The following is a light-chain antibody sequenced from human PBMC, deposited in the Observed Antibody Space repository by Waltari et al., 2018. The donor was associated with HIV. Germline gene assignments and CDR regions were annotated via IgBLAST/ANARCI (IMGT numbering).Light chain of an antibody. CDR2: EVT. Sequence: QSALTQPPSASVSLGQSVTISCTGTSSDVGGYDYVSWYQQQPGKAPKRVIYEVTKRPSGVPDRFSGSKSGNTASLNISGLQAEDEADYYCSSYAGNFVVFGGGTNLTVL. J-gene: IGLJ2*01. CDR1: SSDVGGYDY. CDR3: SSYAGNFVV. V-gene: IGLV2-8*01.